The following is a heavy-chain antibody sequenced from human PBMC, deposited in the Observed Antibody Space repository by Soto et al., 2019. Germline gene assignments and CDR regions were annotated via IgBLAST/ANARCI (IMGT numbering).Heavy chain of an antibody. V-gene: IGHV1-69*13. J-gene: IGHJ6*02. CDR1: GGTFSSYA. CDR3: ARALSGYDSAYYGMDV. CDR2: IIPIFGTA. Sequence: SVKVSCKASGGTFSSYAISWVRQAPGQGLEWMGGIIPIFGTANYAQKFQGRVTITADESTSTAYMELSSLRSEDTAVYYCARALSGYDSAYYGMDVWGQGTTVTVSS. D-gene: IGHD5-12*01.